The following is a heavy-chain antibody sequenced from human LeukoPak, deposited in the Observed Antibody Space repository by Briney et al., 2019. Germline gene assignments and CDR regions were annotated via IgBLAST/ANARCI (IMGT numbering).Heavy chain of an antibody. V-gene: IGHV3-48*04. CDR3: ATLWDPVAGTTQPLL. CDR1: GFTFSSFG. CDR2: ISDSSSLT. J-gene: IGHJ4*02. Sequence: PGGSLRLSCAASGFTFSSFGMNWVRQAPGKGLEWVSYISDSSSLTYYADSVKGRFTISRDNANNSLYLQINSLRVEDTAVYYCATLWDPVAGTTQPLLWGQGTLVTVSS. D-gene: IGHD6-19*01.